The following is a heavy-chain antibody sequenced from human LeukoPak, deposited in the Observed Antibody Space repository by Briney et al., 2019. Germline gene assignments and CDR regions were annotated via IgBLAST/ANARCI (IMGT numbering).Heavy chain of an antibody. CDR3: ATSVTRRHLDWFIDL. V-gene: IGHV3-11*04. J-gene: IGHJ2*01. Sequence: PGGSLRLSCAASGFTFRDYYMSWIRQAPGKGLEWISYISSSGGTIHYVDSVKGRFTISRDNAKNSLYLQMNSLRVEDTAVYYCATSVTRRHLDWFIDLWGRGTLVSVSS. CDR1: GFTFRDYY. D-gene: IGHD4-17*01. CDR2: ISSSGGTI.